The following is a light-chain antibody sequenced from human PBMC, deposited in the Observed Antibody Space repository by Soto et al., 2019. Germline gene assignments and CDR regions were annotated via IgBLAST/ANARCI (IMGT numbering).Light chain of an antibody. CDR3: SSYTSSGTLVV. CDR1: SSDIGGHKY. CDR2: EVS. V-gene: IGLV2-14*01. Sequence: QSALTQPASVSGSPGRSITISCTGTSSDIGGHKYVSWYQQHPGKAPKLMIFEVSNRPSGVSNRFSGSKSGNTASLTISGLQADDEADYYCSSYTSSGTLVVFGGGTKLTVL. J-gene: IGLJ2*01.